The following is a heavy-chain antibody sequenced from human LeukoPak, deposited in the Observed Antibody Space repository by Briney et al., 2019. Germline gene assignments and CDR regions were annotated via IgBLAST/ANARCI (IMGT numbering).Heavy chain of an antibody. CDR2: IKEDGSEK. CDR1: GFTFSSYW. CDR3: ARXXRYNWNSDY. Sequence: GGSLRLSCAASGFTFSSYWMNWVRQAPGKGLEWVANIKEDGSEKYYVDSVKGRFTISRDNANNSLDLQMNSLRAEDTAVYYCARXXRYNWNSDYWGQGTLVTVSS. J-gene: IGHJ4*02. D-gene: IGHD1/OR15-1a*01. V-gene: IGHV3-7*01.